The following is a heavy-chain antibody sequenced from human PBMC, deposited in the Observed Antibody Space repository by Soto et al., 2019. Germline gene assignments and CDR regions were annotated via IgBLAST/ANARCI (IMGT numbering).Heavy chain of an antibody. D-gene: IGHD3-10*01. CDR2: ISAYNGNT. Sequence: QVQLVQSGAEVKKPGASVKVSCKASGYTFTSYGISWVRQAPGQGLEWMGWISAYNGNTNYAQKLQGRATMTTDTPTSTADMVLRSLRAYDTALYYCARDKGDGSLSYYGYWGQGTLVTVSS. CDR3: ARDKGDGSLSYYGY. J-gene: IGHJ4*02. CDR1: GYTFTSYG. V-gene: IGHV1-18*01.